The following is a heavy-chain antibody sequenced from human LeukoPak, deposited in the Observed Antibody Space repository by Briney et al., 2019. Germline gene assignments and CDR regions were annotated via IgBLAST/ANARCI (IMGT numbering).Heavy chain of an antibody. CDR1: GFTFSSYS. CDR2: IYSGGST. J-gene: IGHJ6*02. Sequence: GGSLRLSCAASGFTFSSYSMNWVRQAPGKGLEWVSVIYSGGSTYYAGSVKGRFTISRDNSKNTLYLQMNSLRAEDTAVYYCARRQAGSHYYYGMDVWGQGTTVTVSS. V-gene: IGHV3-66*04. CDR3: ARRQAGSHYYYGMDV. D-gene: IGHD3-10*01.